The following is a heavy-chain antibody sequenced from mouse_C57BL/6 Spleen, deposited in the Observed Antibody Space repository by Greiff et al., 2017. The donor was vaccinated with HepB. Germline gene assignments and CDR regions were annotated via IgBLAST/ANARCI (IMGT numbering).Heavy chain of an antibody. V-gene: IGHV1-82*01. Sequence: QVQLQQSGPELVKPGASVKISCKASGYAFSSSWMNWVKQRPGKGLEWIGRIYPGDGDTNYNGKFKGKATLTADKSSSTAYMQLSSLTSEDSAVYFCAREAGWDGAYWGKGTLVTVSA. CDR3: AREAGWDGAY. CDR1: GYAFSSSW. J-gene: IGHJ3*01. CDR2: IYPGDGDT. D-gene: IGHD4-1*01.